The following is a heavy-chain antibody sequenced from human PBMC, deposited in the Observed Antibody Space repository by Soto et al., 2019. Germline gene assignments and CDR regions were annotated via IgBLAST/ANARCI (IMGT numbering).Heavy chain of an antibody. V-gene: IGHV4-34*01. CDR1: GGSFSGYY. CDR3: ARGYRARIFSGIDAFDI. D-gene: IGHD3-9*01. J-gene: IGHJ3*02. CDR2: INHSGST. Sequence: SETLSLTCAVYGGSFSGYYWSWIRQPPGKGLEWIGEINHSGSTNYNPSLKSRVTISVDTSKNQFSLKLSSVTAADTAVYYCARGYRARIFSGIDAFDIWGQGAMVTVSS.